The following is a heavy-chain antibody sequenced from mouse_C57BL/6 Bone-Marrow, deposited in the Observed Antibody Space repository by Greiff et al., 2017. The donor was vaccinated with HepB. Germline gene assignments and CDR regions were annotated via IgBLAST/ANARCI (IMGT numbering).Heavy chain of an antibody. CDR1: GFSLTSYG. CDR2: IWGGGST. D-gene: IGHD2-1*01. CDR3: AKQGIYGNYGGDYAMDY. Sequence: VKVVESGPGLVAPSQSLSITCTVSGFSLTSYGVDWVRQPPGKGLEWLGVIWGGGSTNYNSALMSRLSISKDNSKSQVFLKMNSLQTDDTAMYYCAKQGIYGNYGGDYAMDYWGQGTSVTVSS. J-gene: IGHJ4*01. V-gene: IGHV2-9*01.